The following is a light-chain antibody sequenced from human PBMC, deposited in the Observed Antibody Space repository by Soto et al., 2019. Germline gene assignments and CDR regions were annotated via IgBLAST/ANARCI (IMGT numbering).Light chain of an antibody. CDR3: QQYGSLSWT. CDR1: QSVSSY. J-gene: IGKJ1*01. V-gene: IGKV3-11*01. CDR2: DAS. Sequence: EIVLTQSPATLSLSPGGRATLSCRASQSVSSYLAWYQQKPGQAPRLLIYDASNRATGIPARFSGSGSGTDFTLTISRLEPEDFAVYHCQQYGSLSWTFGQGTKVDIK.